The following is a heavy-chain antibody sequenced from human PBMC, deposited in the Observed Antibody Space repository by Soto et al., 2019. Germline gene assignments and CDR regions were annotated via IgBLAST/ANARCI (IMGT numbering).Heavy chain of an antibody. J-gene: IGHJ6*02. D-gene: IGHD6-6*01. Sequence: QVQLVQSGAEVKKPGSSVKVSCKASGGTFSSYAISWVRQAPGQGLEWMGGLIPIFGTANYAQKFQGSVTITADESTSTAYMEQSSLKSEDTAVYYWARARIAARPPGPQYYYFGMDVWGQGTTVTVSS. CDR3: ARARIAARPPGPQYYYFGMDV. CDR2: LIPIFGTA. CDR1: GGTFSSYA. V-gene: IGHV1-69*01.